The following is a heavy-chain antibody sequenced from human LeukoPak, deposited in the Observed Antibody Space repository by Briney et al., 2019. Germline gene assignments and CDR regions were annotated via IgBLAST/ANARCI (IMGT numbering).Heavy chain of an antibody. CDR1: GGSISSSSYY. CDR2: IYYSGST. J-gene: IGHJ4*02. V-gene: IGHV4-39*01. CDR3: ARVNYYDSSGLR. Sequence: SETLSLTCTVSGGSISSSSYYWGWIRRPPGKGLEWIGSIYYSGSTYYNPSLKSRVTISVDTSKNQFSLKLSSVTAADTAVYYCARVNYYDSSGLRWGQGTLVTVSS. D-gene: IGHD3-22*01.